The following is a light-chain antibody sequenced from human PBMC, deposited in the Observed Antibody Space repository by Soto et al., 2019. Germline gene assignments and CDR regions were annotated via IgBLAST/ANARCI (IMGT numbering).Light chain of an antibody. J-gene: IGKJ2*01. V-gene: IGKV3-20*01. CDR1: QSVSSSY. Sequence: EIVLTQSPGTLSLSPGERATLSCRASQSVSSSYLAWYQQKPGQAPRLLIYGASSRATGIRDRFSGSGSGTDFTLTISRLEPEDLAVYYCQQYGSSPPYPFGQGTKLEIK. CDR3: QQYGSSPPYP. CDR2: GAS.